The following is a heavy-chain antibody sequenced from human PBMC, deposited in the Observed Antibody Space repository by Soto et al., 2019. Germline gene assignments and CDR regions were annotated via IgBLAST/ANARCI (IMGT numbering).Heavy chain of an antibody. CDR3: VGGQYYFDY. CDR1: GFPFSTYG. D-gene: IGHD3-10*01. V-gene: IGHV3-30*03. J-gene: IGHJ4*02. Sequence: QVQLVESGGGVVQPGRSLRLSCAASGFPFSTYGMHWVREAPGKGLEWVAVISYDGSNRYYADSVKGRFTISRDNSKHTLYLQMNSLRPEDTAVYYCVGGQYYFDYRGQGTLVTVSS. CDR2: ISYDGSNR.